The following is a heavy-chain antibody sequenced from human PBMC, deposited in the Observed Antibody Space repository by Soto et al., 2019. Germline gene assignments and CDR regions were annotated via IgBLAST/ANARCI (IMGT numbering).Heavy chain of an antibody. CDR3: ARESIVGATNTFDY. Sequence: GGSLRLSCAASGFTFRNYNMNWVRQAPGKGLEWLSYISGASGTIYYADSMQGRFTISRDNAKNSLYLQMNSLRAEDTAVYYSARESIVGATNTFDYWGQGTLVTVSS. CDR1: GFTFRNYN. V-gene: IGHV3-48*01. J-gene: IGHJ4*02. CDR2: ISGASGTI. D-gene: IGHD1-26*01.